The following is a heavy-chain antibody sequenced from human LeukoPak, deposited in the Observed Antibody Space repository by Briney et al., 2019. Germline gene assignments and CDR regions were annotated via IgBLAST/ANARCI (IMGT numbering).Heavy chain of an antibody. CDR2: ISGSGGST. CDR3: AKFPSDSSGYPFDY. CDR1: GFTFSSYA. Sequence: PGGSLRLPCAASGFTFSSYAMSWVRQAPGKGLEWVSAISGSGGSTYYADSVKGRFTISRDNSKNTLYLQMNSLRAEDTAVYYCAKFPSDSSGYPFDYWGQGTLVTVSS. V-gene: IGHV3-23*01. J-gene: IGHJ4*02. D-gene: IGHD3-22*01.